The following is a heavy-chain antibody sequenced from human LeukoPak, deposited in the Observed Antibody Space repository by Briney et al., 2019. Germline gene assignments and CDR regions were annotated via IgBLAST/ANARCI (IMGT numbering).Heavy chain of an antibody. Sequence: ASVKVSCKASGYTFTSYDINWVRQATGQGPEWMGWMNPNSGNTGHAQKFQGRVTITRNTYISTAYMELSSLRSEDTAVYYCARTGYYDFCSGYYSLFDYWGQGTLVTVSS. V-gene: IGHV1-8*03. CDR3: ARTGYYDFCSGYYSLFDY. CDR2: MNPNSGNT. CDR1: GYTFTSYD. D-gene: IGHD3-3*01. J-gene: IGHJ4*02.